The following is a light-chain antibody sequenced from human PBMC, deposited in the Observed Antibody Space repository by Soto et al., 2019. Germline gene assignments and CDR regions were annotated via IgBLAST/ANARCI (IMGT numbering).Light chain of an antibody. CDR3: QQRRDLPPLT. J-gene: IGKJ4*01. CDR1: QNVDIY. Sequence: EVVLTQSPVTLALSPGERATLSCRASQNVDIYVAWYQQRPGQAPRLLIYDASNRATGIPARFSGSGSGTDFTLTISSLEPEDFAVYYCQQRRDLPPLTFGGGTKVEIK. CDR2: DAS. V-gene: IGKV3-11*01.